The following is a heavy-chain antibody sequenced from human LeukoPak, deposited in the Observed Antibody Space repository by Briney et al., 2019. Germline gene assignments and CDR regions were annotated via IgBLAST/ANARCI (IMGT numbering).Heavy chain of an antibody. Sequence: PGGSVRLSCAASGFTFSSYWMSWVRQAPGQGLEWVAYIKQDGSEKYYVDYVKGRFTISRNNAKNSLYLEVNSLRGEDTGVYFCERRVATTGGDWFDPWGQGALVTVSS. CDR3: ERRVATTGGDWFDP. J-gene: IGHJ5*02. V-gene: IGHV3-7*01. D-gene: IGHD5-12*01. CDR2: IKQDGSEK. CDR1: GFTFSSYW.